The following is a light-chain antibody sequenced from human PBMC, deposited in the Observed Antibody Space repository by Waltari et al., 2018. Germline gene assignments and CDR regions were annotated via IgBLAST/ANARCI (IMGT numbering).Light chain of an antibody. J-gene: IGLJ2*01. CDR1: VFPKQF. CDR2: KDS. V-gene: IGLV3-25*03. Sequence: YELTQAPSLPVPPGQAARITCSGAVFPKQFAPCYQQKPGQAPLLVIYKDSERPSGVPERFSGSSSGTTVTLTINGARPEDEADYFCQSTDFSGTQLVFGGGTKLTVL. CDR3: QSTDFSGTQLV.